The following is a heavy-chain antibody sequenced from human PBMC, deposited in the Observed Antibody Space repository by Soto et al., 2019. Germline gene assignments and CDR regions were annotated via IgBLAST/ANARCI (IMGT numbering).Heavy chain of an antibody. CDR3: ARGASAVVVAAIGWFDP. CDR2: INPSGGST. Sequence: ASVKVSCKESGYTLTSYYRQWVRQAPGQGLEWMGIINPSGGSTSYAQKFQGRVTMTRDTSTSTVYMELSSLRSEDTAVYYCARGASAVVVAAIGWFDPWGQGTLVTVSS. V-gene: IGHV1-46*01. J-gene: IGHJ5*02. D-gene: IGHD2-15*01. CDR1: GYTLTSYY.